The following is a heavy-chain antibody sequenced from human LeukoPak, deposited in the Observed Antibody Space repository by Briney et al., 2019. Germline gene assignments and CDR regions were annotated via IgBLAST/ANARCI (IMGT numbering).Heavy chain of an antibody. V-gene: IGHV3-74*01. CDR2: INSDGSST. D-gene: IGHD2-15*01. CDR1: GFTFSSYW. CDR3: TTDRSSLNAFDI. Sequence: PGGSLRLSCAASGFTFSSYWMHWVRQAPGKGLVWVSRINSDGSSTSYADSVKGRFTISRDNAKNTLYLQMNSLRAEDTAVYYCTTDRSSLNAFDIWGQGTMVTVSS. J-gene: IGHJ3*02.